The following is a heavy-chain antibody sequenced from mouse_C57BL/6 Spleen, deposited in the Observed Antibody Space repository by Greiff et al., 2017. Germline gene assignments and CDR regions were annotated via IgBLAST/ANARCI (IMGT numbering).Heavy chain of an antibody. J-gene: IGHJ2*01. CDR2: ISSGGSYT. V-gene: IGHV5-6*01. CDR3: ARQTAITTVVAGGFDY. D-gene: IGHD1-1*01. CDR1: GFTFSSYG. Sequence: EVHLVESGGDLVKPGGSLKLSCAASGFTFSSYGMSWVRQTPDKRLEWVATISSGGSYTYYPDSVEGRFTISRDNAKNTLYLQMSSLKSEDTAMYYCARQTAITTVVAGGFDYWGQGTTLTVSS.